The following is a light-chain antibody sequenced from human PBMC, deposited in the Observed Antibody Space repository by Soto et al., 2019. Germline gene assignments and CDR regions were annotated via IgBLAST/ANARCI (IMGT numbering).Light chain of an antibody. Sequence: EIVLTQSPDTLSLSPGERATLSCRASQSVASNQLAWYQHKSGQAPRLLIHGVFTRANGIPDRFSGSGSGTDFTLTISRLDPEDFALYYCQQYGGSPQTFGQGTKVEIK. V-gene: IGKV3-20*01. CDR3: QQYGGSPQT. J-gene: IGKJ1*01. CDR2: GVF. CDR1: QSVASNQ.